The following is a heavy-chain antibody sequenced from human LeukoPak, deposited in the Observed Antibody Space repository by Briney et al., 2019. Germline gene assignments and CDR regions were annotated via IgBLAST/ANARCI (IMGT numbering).Heavy chain of an antibody. D-gene: IGHD1-26*01. V-gene: IGHV3-23*01. CDR2: ISGSGGNT. J-gene: IGHJ4*02. CDR1: GFTFIYYA. CDR3: ATIGDRRSGELYRIDY. Sequence: GGSLRLSCAASGFTFIYYAMSWVRQAPGKGLEWVSTISGSGGNTYYADSVKGRFTISRDNSKNTLYLQMNSLRAEDAAVYYCATIGDRRSGELYRIDYWGQGTLVTVSS.